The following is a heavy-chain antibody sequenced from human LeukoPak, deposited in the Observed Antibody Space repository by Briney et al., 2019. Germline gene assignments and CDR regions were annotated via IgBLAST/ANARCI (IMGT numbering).Heavy chain of an antibody. CDR1: GFTFSSYA. CDR2: ILYDGTNK. V-gene: IGHV3-30*04. J-gene: IGHJ4*02. CDR3: ARGGIGYSSSWYLKLFDY. Sequence: GGSLRLSCAASGFTFSSYAMYWVRQAPGKGLEWVAVILYDGTNKYYADSVRGRFTISRDNSKNTLYLQMNSLRAEDTAVYYCARGGIGYSSSWYLKLFDYWGQGTLVTVSS. D-gene: IGHD6-13*01.